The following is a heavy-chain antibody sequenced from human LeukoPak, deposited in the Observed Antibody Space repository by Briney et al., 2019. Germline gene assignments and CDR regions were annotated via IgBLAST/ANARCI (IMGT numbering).Heavy chain of an antibody. CDR1: GFTFSSYA. Sequence: GGSLRLSCAASGFTFSSYAMRWVRQAGGKGVEGVGAISGSGGSTYYADSVKGGVTISRDNCKKTLYLQMNSLRAEDTAVYYCAKVGVVVVAAADYWGQGTLVTVSS. J-gene: IGHJ4*02. V-gene: IGHV3-23*01. D-gene: IGHD2-15*01. CDR2: ISGSGGST. CDR3: AKVGVVVVAAADY.